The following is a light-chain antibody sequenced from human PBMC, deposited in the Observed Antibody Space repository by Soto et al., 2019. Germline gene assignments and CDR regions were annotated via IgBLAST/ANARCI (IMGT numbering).Light chain of an antibody. V-gene: IGLV1-47*02. CDR1: SSNIGSNY. Sequence: QAVVTQPPSASGTPGQRVTISCSGSSSNIGSNYVYWYQQLPGTAPKLLIYSNNQRPSGVPDRFSGSKSGTSASLAISGLRSEDEADYYCAAWDDSLSAHWVFGRGTQLTVL. CDR2: SNN. CDR3: AAWDDSLSAHWV. J-gene: IGLJ3*02.